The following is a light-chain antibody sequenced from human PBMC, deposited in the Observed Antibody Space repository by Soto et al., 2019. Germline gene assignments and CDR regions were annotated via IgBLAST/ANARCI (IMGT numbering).Light chain of an antibody. CDR2: AAS. CDR1: QGISSY. J-gene: IGKJ1*01. CDR3: QQYYSYPWT. Sequence: AIRMTQSPSSLSASTGDRVTITCRASQGISSYLAWYQQKPGKAPKLLIYAASTLQSGVPSRFSGSGSGTDFTLTISCLQYEDFATYYCQQYYSYPWTFGQGTKGEIK. V-gene: IGKV1-8*01.